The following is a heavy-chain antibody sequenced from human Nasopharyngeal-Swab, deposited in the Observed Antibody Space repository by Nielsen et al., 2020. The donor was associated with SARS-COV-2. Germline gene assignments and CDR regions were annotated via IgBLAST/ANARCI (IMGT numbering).Heavy chain of an antibody. CDR3: ARGPVAVVVADNYFDH. J-gene: IGHJ4*02. Sequence: VSVKVSCKASGYTFTSYYLHWVRQAPGQGLEWMGIINPSGGSATYAQKFQRRVTFTRDTSTTTFYMELSSLRSEDTAVYYCARGPVAVVVADNYFDHWGQGTLVTVSS. CDR1: GYTFTSYY. D-gene: IGHD2-15*01. V-gene: IGHV1-46*01. CDR2: INPSGGSA.